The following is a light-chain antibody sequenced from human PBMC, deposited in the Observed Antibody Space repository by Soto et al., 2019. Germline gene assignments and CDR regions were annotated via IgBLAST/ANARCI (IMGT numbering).Light chain of an antibody. CDR2: EVN. Sequence: QSALTQPPSASGSPGQSVAISCTGTSSDVGGYNYVSWYQQHQDKAPKLMIYEVNKRPSGVPARCSGSKSGNTASLTVSGLQAEDEAYYDSSSYAGSTNVFGTGTKVTVL. CDR1: SSDVGGYNY. CDR3: SSYAGSTNV. J-gene: IGLJ1*01. V-gene: IGLV2-8*01.